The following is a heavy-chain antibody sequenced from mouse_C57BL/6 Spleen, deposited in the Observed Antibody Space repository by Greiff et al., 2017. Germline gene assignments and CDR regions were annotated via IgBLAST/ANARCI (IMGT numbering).Heavy chain of an antibody. CDR3: ARSGPFTTVVGDY. CDR2: IDPNSGGT. CDR1: GYTFTSYW. Sequence: QVQLQQPGAELVKPGASVKLSCKASGYTFTSYWMHWVKQRTGRGLEWIGRIDPNSGGTKYNEKFKSKDPLTADNPSSTAYMQLSSLTSEDSAVYYCARSGPFTTVVGDYWGQGTTLTVSS. D-gene: IGHD1-1*01. J-gene: IGHJ2*01. V-gene: IGHV1-72*01.